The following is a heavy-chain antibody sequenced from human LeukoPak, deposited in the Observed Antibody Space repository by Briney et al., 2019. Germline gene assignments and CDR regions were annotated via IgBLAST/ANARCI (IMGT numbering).Heavy chain of an antibody. V-gene: IGHV4-59*01. CDR3: ARAQPGYSYGYRP. D-gene: IGHD5-18*01. J-gene: IGHJ5*02. CDR1: GGSISSYF. Sequence: SETLSLTCTVSGGSISSYFWSWIRQPPGKGLEWIGYMYYSGSTNYNPSLKSRVTISVDTSKNQFSLKLSSVTAADTAVYYCARAQPGYSYGYRPWGQGTLVTVSS. CDR2: MYYSGST.